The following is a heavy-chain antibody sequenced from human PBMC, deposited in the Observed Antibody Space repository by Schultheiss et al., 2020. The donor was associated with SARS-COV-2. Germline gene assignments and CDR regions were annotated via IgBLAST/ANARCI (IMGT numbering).Heavy chain of an antibody. J-gene: IGHJ5*02. Sequence: GGSLRLSCTASGFTFSSYAMSWVRQAPGKGLEWVSYISSSSSTIYYADSVKGRFTISRDNSKNTLYLQMNSLRAEDTAVYYCARDRGYCSSTSCYTNWFDPWGQGTLVTVSS. D-gene: IGHD2-2*02. CDR1: GFTFSSYA. CDR2: ISSSSSTI. V-gene: IGHV3-23*01. CDR3: ARDRGYCSSTSCYTNWFDP.